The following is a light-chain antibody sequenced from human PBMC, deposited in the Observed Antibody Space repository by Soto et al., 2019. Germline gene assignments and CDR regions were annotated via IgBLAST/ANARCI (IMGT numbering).Light chain of an antibody. J-gene: IGLJ3*02. CDR3: LLYYAGAQPLV. CDR1: TGAVTSRFY. V-gene: IGLV7-43*01. Sequence: QTVVTQEPSLTVSPGGTVTLTCASSTGAVTSRFYPNWFQQKPGQTPRALIFSTDKKHSWTPARFSGSLLGGKAALTVSGVQPEDEADYYCLLYYAGAQPLVFGGGTKLTVL. CDR2: STD.